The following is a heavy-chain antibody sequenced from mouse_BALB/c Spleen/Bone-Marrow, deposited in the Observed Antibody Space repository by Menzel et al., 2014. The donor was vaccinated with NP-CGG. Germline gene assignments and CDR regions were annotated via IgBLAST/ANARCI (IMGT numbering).Heavy chain of an antibody. Sequence: VQLQQSGAELMKPGASVKISCKATGYTFSSYWIEWVKQRPGHGLEWIGEILPGSGNTNYNEKFKGKATFTADTSSNTAYMQHSSLPSEDSAVYYCAREDITTVVEMDYWGQGTSVTVSS. CDR2: ILPGSGNT. CDR1: GYTFSSYW. V-gene: IGHV1-9*01. J-gene: IGHJ4*01. D-gene: IGHD1-1*01. CDR3: AREDITTVVEMDY.